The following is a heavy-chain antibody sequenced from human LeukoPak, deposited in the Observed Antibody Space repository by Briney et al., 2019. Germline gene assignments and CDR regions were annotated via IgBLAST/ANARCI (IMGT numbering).Heavy chain of an antibody. D-gene: IGHD3-10*01. CDR1: GFTFSSYA. Sequence: GGSLRLSCAASGFTFSSYAMHWVRQAPGKGLEWVALISYDGSNKYYADSVKGRFTISRDNSKNTLYLQMNSLRAEDTAVYYCARVPLWFGEFSDYYYGMDVWGQGTTVTVSS. CDR2: ISYDGSNK. CDR3: ARVPLWFGEFSDYYYGMDV. J-gene: IGHJ6*02. V-gene: IGHV3-30-3*01.